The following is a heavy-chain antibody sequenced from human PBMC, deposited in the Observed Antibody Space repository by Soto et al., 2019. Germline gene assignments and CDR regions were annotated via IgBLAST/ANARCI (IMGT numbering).Heavy chain of an antibody. J-gene: IGHJ4*02. Sequence: EEQLVESGGGLVQPGGSLRLSCAASGFTFSSYWMHWVRQAPGKGLVWVSRINPGGTITDDADSVKGRFTISRDNAKNTVYLQVNSLRGDDTAEYFCARVPIGKYGVWNYWGQGTLVTVSS. CDR2: INPGGTIT. D-gene: IGHD2-8*01. CDR1: GFTFSSYW. V-gene: IGHV3-74*01. CDR3: ARVPIGKYGVWNY.